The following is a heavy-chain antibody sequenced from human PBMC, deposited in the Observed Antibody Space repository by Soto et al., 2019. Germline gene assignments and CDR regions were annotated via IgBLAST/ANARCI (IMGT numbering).Heavy chain of an antibody. CDR1: GTSISSTYW. D-gene: IGHD2-21*01. CDR3: ATVPPRIVVVLAEFPT. Sequence: QVQLKQSGPGLVRPSGTLSLTCRVSGTSISSTYWWTWVRQSPGKGLEWIGEIYHNGITNYNPYLKSRVSRSVDKSNNQFSLKLTSVTAADTAVYYCATVPPRIVVVLAEFPTWGQGTLVTVSS. V-gene: IGHV4-4*02. CDR2: IYHNGIT. J-gene: IGHJ4*02.